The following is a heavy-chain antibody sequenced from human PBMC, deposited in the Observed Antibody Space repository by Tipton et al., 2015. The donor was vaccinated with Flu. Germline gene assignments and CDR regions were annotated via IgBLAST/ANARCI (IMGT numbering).Heavy chain of an antibody. CDR3: ARARFWIGYPDY. CDR2: IYYSGNT. CDR1: GGSFSGYYY. J-gene: IGHJ4*02. Sequence: TLSLTCAVYGGSFSGYYYWSWIRQPPGKGLEWIGYIYYSGNTDYKPSLKSRVTISVDTSKNQFSLNLRSVTAADTAVYYCARARFWIGYPDYWGQGTLATVSS. D-gene: IGHD3-3*01. V-gene: IGHV4-59*01.